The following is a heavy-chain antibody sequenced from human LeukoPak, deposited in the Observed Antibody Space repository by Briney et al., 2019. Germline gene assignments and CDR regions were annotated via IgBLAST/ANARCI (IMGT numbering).Heavy chain of an antibody. J-gene: IGHJ4*02. CDR1: GGSISSYY. CDR3: ARGNYGSGSYYNLFDY. Sequence: SETLSLTCTVSGGSISSYYWSWIRQPPGKGLEWIGYVYYSGSTNYNPALKSRVTVSLDTSKKQFSLKLNSVTAADTAVYYCARGNYGSGSYYNLFDYWGQGTLVTVSS. V-gene: IGHV4-59*01. D-gene: IGHD3-10*01. CDR2: VYYSGST.